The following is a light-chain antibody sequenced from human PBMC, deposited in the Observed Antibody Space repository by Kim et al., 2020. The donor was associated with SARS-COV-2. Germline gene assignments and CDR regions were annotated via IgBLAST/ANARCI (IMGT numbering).Light chain of an antibody. Sequence: SLSPGERATRSCRASQSIGTYLAWYQQKPGQAPRLVLYDVSNRATGIPGRFSGSGSGTDFTLTISSLDPEDFAVYYCQQRSDWPLTFGGGTKLEI. CDR1: QSIGTY. CDR3: QQRSDWPLT. J-gene: IGKJ4*01. V-gene: IGKV3-11*01. CDR2: DVS.